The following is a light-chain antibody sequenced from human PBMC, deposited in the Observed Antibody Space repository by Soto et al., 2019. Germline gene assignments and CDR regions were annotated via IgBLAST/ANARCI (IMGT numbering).Light chain of an antibody. CDR3: SSYTTSSTQV. J-gene: IGLJ1*01. Sequence: QSALTQPASVSGSPGQSITISCTGTSSDIGGYKHVSWYQQHPGKAPKLMIYEVSNRPSGVSNRFSGSKSGNTASLTISGLQAEDEADYYCSSYTTSSTQVFGTGTKLPVL. CDR1: SSDIGGYKH. CDR2: EVS. V-gene: IGLV2-14*01.